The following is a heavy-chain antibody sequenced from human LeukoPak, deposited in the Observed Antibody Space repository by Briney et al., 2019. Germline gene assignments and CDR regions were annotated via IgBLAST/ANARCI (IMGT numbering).Heavy chain of an antibody. Sequence: ASVKVSCKASGGTFSSYTISWVRQAPGQGLEWMGRIIPILGIANCAQKFQGRVTITADKSTSTAYMELSSLRSEDTAVYYCAREMVGLMWGAGLNWGQGTLVTVSS. CDR2: IIPILGIA. CDR1: GGTFSSYT. CDR3: AREMVGLMWGAGLN. J-gene: IGHJ4*02. V-gene: IGHV1-69*04. D-gene: IGHD1-26*01.